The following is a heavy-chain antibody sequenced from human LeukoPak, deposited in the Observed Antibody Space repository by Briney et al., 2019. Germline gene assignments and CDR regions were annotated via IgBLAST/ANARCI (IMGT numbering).Heavy chain of an antibody. CDR2: INSDGSST. D-gene: IGHD4-17*01. CDR1: GFTFSSYW. J-gene: IGHJ4*02. Sequence: GGSLRLSCAASGFTFSSYWMHWVRQAPGKGLVWVSRINSDGSSTSYADSVKGRFTISRDNAKNTLYLQMNSLRAEDTAVYYCASYSWATVATGPLDYWGQGTLVTVSS. CDR3: ASYSWATVATGPLDY. V-gene: IGHV3-74*01.